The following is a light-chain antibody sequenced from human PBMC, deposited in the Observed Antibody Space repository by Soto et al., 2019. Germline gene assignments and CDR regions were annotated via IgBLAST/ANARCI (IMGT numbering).Light chain of an antibody. Sequence: SSALTQPPSVSVAPGQTARIPCGGNNIGSIAVHWYQQKPGRAPVLVVYDDSDRPSGIPERFSGSNSGNTATLTISRVEVGDEADYYCQVWDGSSDHYVFGTGTKGTVL. CDR1: NIGSIA. J-gene: IGLJ1*01. CDR2: DDS. V-gene: IGLV3-21*02. CDR3: QVWDGSSDHYV.